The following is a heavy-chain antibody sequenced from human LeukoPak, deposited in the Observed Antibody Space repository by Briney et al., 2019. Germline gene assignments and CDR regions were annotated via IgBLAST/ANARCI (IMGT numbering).Heavy chain of an antibody. J-gene: IGHJ4*02. CDR2: ISWNCGSI. CDR3: AKDISSGYETYFDY. D-gene: IGHD5-12*01. V-gene: IGHV3-9*01. Sequence: GGSLRLSCAASGFTFDDYAMHWVRQAPGKGLEWVSGISWNCGSIGYADSVKGRFTISRDNAKNSLYLQMNSLRAEDTALYYCAKDISSGYETYFDYWGQGTLVTVSS. CDR1: GFTFDDYA.